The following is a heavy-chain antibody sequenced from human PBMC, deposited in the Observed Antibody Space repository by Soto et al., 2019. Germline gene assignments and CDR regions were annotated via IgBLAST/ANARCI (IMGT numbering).Heavy chain of an antibody. D-gene: IGHD1-1*01. CDR1: GFSLTSRPVG. Sequence: QITLKASGPTRVKPTQPLTLTCSFSGFSLTSRPVGVAWIRQPPGKALEWLAVIYWDDDKRYSPSLKSRLTIAKETYTNQVVLTMAYMDPVDTATYFCAERGDMNGNWDQGYLDNWGQGILVTVSS. J-gene: IGHJ4*02. V-gene: IGHV2-5*02. CDR3: AERGDMNGNWDQGYLDN. CDR2: IYWDDDK.